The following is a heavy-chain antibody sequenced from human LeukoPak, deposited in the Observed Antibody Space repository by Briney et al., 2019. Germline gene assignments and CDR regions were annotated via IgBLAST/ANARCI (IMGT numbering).Heavy chain of an antibody. J-gene: IGHJ4*02. CDR3: ARGTSSGWYALDY. Sequence: SETLSLTCTVSGGSISSYYWSWIRQPPGKALEWIGYVYYSGSTNYNPSLKSRLTISVDTSNNQFSLKLSSVTAADTAVYYCARGTSSGWYALDYWSQGTLVTVSS. D-gene: IGHD6-19*01. V-gene: IGHV4-59*08. CDR2: VYYSGST. CDR1: GGSISSYY.